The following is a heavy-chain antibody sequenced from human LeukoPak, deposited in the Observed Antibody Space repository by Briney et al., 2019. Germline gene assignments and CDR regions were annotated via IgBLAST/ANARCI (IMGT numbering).Heavy chain of an antibody. Sequence: GSLRLPCAASGFTFSSYAMSWVRQPPGKGLEWIGEINHSGSTNYNPSLKSRVTISVDTSKNQFSLKLSSVTAADTAVYYCATRLTGTTWEDNWFDPWGQGTLVTVSS. CDR2: INHSGST. CDR3: ATRLTGTTWEDNWFDP. D-gene: IGHD1-20*01. V-gene: IGHV4-34*08. J-gene: IGHJ5*02. CDR1: GFTFSSYA.